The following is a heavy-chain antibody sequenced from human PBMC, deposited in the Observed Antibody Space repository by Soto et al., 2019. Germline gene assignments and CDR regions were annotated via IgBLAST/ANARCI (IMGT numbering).Heavy chain of an antibody. D-gene: IGHD1-20*01. CDR3: ARGRTLITGTSLDY. Sequence: SETLSLTCAVYGGSFSCYYWTWIRQPPGKGLECIGEINHSGSTNYKPSLRSRVTISVDTSKNQLSLKVNSVTAADTAVYYCARGRTLITGTSLDYWGQGTLVTVYS. CDR2: INHSGST. V-gene: IGHV4-34*01. CDR1: GGSFSCYY. J-gene: IGHJ4*02.